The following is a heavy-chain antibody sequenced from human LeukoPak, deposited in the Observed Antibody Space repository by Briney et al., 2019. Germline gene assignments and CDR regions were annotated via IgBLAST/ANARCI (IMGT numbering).Heavy chain of an antibody. J-gene: IGHJ4*02. CDR3: AGDLMVRGVIMFDY. V-gene: IGHV3-48*02. Sequence: GSLRLSCAASGFTFSSYSMNWVRQAPGKGLEWVSYISSSSSTIYYADSVKGRFTISRDNAKNSLYLQMNSLRDEDTAVYYCAGDLMVRGVIMFDYWGQGTLVTVSS. CDR1: GFTFSSYS. D-gene: IGHD3-10*01. CDR2: ISSSSSTI.